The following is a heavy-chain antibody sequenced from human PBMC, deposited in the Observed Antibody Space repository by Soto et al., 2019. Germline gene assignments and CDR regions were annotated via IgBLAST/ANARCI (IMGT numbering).Heavy chain of an antibody. V-gene: IGHV1-69*02. CDR2: IIPILGIA. CDR1: GGTFSSYT. Sequence: SVKVSCKASGGTFSSYTISWVRQAPGQGLEWMGRIIPILGIANYAQKFQGRVTITADKSTSTAYMELSSLRSEDTAVYYCSRWFGDSEDAYYYYYMDVWGKGTTVTVAS. CDR3: SRWFGDSEDAYYYYYMDV. D-gene: IGHD3-10*01. J-gene: IGHJ6*03.